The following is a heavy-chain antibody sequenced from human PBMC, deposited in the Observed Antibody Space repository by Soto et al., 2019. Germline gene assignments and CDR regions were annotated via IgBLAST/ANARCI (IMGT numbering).Heavy chain of an antibody. CDR3: ARVSKVQLERRGINWCDP. D-gene: IGHD1-1*01. J-gene: IGHJ5*02. V-gene: IGHV1-18*01. CDR1: GYTFTSYG. CDR2: ISAYNGNT. Sequence: ASVKVSCKASGYTFTSYGISWVRQAPGQGLEWMGWISAYNGNTNYAQKLQGRVTMTTDASTSTAYMELRSLGSDDTAVYYCARVSKVQLERRGINWCDPWGQGTLVTVSS.